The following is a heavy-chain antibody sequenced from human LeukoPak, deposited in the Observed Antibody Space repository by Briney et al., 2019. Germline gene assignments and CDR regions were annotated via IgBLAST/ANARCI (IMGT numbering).Heavy chain of an antibody. CDR2: INPNSGAT. D-gene: IGHD3-22*01. V-gene: IGHV1-2*04. J-gene: IGHJ3*02. CDR1: GYTFTSYY. Sequence: ASVKVSCKASGYTFTSYYLHWVRQAPGQGLEWMGWINPNSGATKYAQKFQGWVTMTRDTSISTAYMELGGLRSDVTAMYYCARGEYESSGYRSEAFDIWGQGTMVTASS. CDR3: ARGEYESSGYRSEAFDI.